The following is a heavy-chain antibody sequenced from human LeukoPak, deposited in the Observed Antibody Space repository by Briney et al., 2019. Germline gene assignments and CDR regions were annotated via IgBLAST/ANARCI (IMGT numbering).Heavy chain of an antibody. CDR2: IYSGGST. D-gene: IGHD3-3*01. Sequence: PGGSLRLSCAASGFTVSSNYMSWVRQAPGEGLEWVSVIYSGGSTYYADSVKGRFTISRDNSKNTLYLQMNSLRAEDTAVYYCARFLRLHDAFDIWGQGTMVTVSS. CDR1: GFTVSSNY. J-gene: IGHJ3*02. CDR3: ARFLRLHDAFDI. V-gene: IGHV3-66*01.